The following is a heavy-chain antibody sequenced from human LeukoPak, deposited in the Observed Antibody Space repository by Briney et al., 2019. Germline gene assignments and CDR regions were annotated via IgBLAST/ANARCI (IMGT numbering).Heavy chain of an antibody. D-gene: IGHD3-22*01. CDR1: GFTFSSYA. J-gene: IGHJ4*02. Sequence: GGSLRLSCAASGFTFSSYAMSWVRQAPGKGLEWVLAISGSGGSTYYADSVKGRFTISRDNSKNTLYLQMNSLRAEDTAVYYCAKDRLTYYYDSSGYYFFDYWGQGTLVTVS. V-gene: IGHV3-23*01. CDR3: AKDRLTYYYDSSGYYFFDY. CDR2: ISGSGGST.